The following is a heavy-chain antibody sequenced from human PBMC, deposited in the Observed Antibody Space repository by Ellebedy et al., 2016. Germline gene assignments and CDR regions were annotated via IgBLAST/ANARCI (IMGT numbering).Heavy chain of an antibody. V-gene: IGHV3-23*01. D-gene: IGHD4-17*01. Sequence: GESLKISXVASGFTFRHFFMSWVRQAPGGGLEWISTISGDGDTTFSADSVKGRFTISRDNSRYTLYLQMDSLTAADTAVYYCYYGHYSGFWGQGTLVTVSS. CDR3: YYGHYSGF. CDR2: ISGDGDTT. J-gene: IGHJ4*02. CDR1: GFTFRHFF.